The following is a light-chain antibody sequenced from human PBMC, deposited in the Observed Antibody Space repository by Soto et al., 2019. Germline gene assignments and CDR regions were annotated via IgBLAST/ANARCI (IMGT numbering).Light chain of an antibody. CDR2: DAY. J-gene: IGKJ2*01. CDR1: QSVDRY. Sequence: EVVLAHSPCTLSLSPGETSTLSCRASQSVDRYVAWYQQKVGQAPRLLIYDAYTRATGVGARFTGSGSATELCPTIPSPAPEDFEVYYCKKRGKWNRNFGPGNKVAIK. V-gene: IGKV3-11*01. CDR3: KKRGKWNRN.